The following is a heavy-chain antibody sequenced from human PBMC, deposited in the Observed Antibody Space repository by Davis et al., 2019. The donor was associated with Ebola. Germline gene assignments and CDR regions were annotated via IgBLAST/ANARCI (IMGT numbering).Heavy chain of an antibody. CDR2: IGSDSGT. D-gene: IGHD2-8*02. Sequence: PGGSLRLSCTASGFTSGCCAMNWVRQAPGTGLEWVSGIGSDSGTHYAHSVKGRFTISRDDSKNTLYLQMNSLRGEDTAIYYCAKDLFWWSASDVWGQGTTVTVS. CDR1: GFTSGCCA. CDR3: AKDLFWWSASDV. V-gene: IGHV3-23*01. J-gene: IGHJ6*02.